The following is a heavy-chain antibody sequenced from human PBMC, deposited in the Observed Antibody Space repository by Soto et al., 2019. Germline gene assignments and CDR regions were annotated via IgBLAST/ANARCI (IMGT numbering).Heavy chain of an antibody. CDR2: ISGSGGST. J-gene: IGHJ4*02. D-gene: IGHD2-15*01. Sequence: PGGSLRLSCAASGFTFSSYAMSWVRQAPGKGLEWVSAISGSGGSTYYADSVKGRFTISRDNSKNTLYLQMNSLRAEDTAVYYCAKQVAGFYRYCSGGSCKPAFDYWGQGTLVTVSS. CDR3: AKQVAGFYRYCSGGSCKPAFDY. CDR1: GFTFSSYA. V-gene: IGHV3-23*01.